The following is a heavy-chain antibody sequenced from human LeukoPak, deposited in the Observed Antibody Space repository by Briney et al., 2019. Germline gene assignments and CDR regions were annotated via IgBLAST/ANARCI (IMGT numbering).Heavy chain of an antibody. V-gene: IGHV3-43*01. Sequence: GGSLRLSCAASGFTFDDYTMHWVRQAPGKGLEWVSLISWDGGSTYYADSVKGRFTISRDNSKNSLYLQMNSLRTEGTALYYCAKGKLEGYYMDVWGKGTTVTVSS. J-gene: IGHJ6*03. CDR3: AKGKLEGYYMDV. D-gene: IGHD3-3*01. CDR1: GFTFDDYT. CDR2: ISWDGGST.